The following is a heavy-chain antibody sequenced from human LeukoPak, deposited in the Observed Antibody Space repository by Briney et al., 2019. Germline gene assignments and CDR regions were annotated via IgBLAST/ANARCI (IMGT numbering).Heavy chain of an antibody. D-gene: IGHD2-2*01. CDR3: ARVATKVVPAAIVAYYYMDV. J-gene: IGHJ6*03. Sequence: GGSLRLSCAASGFTFDDYAMHWVRQAPGKGLEWVSGISWNSGSIGYADSVKGRFTISRDNAKNSLYLQMNSLRAEDTAVYYCARVATKVVPAAIVAYYYMDVWGKGTTVTVSS. CDR1: GFTFDDYA. V-gene: IGHV3-9*01. CDR2: ISWNSGSI.